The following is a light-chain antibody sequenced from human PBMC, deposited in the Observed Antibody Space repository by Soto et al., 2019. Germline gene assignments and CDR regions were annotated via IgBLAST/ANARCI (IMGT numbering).Light chain of an antibody. J-gene: IGKJ1*01. CDR3: QQYNEWPET. CDR2: GAS. CDR1: QSVSSY. V-gene: IGKV3-15*01. Sequence: IVLTQSPGNLSFSPGDRATLACRASQSVSSYLAWYQQKPGQAPRLLIHGASTRATGIPGRFSGSGSGTEFTLIISSLQSEDFAVYYCQQYNEWPETFGHGTKVDIK.